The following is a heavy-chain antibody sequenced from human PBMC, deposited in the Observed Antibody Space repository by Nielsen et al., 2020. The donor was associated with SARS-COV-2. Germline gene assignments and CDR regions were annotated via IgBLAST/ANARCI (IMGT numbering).Heavy chain of an antibody. CDR2: ISTHNGHT. V-gene: IGHV1-18*04. CDR1: GYTATDYF. CDR3: ARGGDTSLVPYFNGLDV. D-gene: IGHD5-18*01. Sequence: ASVKVSCKASGYTATDYFVHWVRQAPGQGLEWMGWISTHNGHTAYAQNLQGRVTMTTDTSTSTAYVELRSLSSDDTAVYYCARGGDTSLVPYFNGLDVWGQGTTVTVSS. J-gene: IGHJ6*02.